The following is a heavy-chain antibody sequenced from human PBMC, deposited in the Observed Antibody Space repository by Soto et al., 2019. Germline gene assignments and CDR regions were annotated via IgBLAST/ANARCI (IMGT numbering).Heavy chain of an antibody. J-gene: IGHJ5*02. Sequence: GGSLRLSCAASGFTFSSYGMHWVRQAPGKGLEWVAVIWYDGSNKYYADSVKGRFTISRDNSKNTLYLQMNSLRAEDTAVYYCAREGDCSSTSCYTSHWFDPWGQGTLVTV. D-gene: IGHD2-2*02. CDR2: IWYDGSNK. CDR1: GFTFSSYG. CDR3: AREGDCSSTSCYTSHWFDP. V-gene: IGHV3-33*01.